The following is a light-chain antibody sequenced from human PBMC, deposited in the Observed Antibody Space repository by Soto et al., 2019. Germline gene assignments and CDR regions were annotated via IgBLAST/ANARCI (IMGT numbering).Light chain of an antibody. J-gene: IGKJ1*01. V-gene: IGKV1-5*03. CDR3: QQYNSYWT. CDR2: KAS. Sequence: DIQMTQSPSTLSASVGDTVTITCRASQSVSTWLSWYQQTPGKAPKLLIYKASSLESGVPSRFSGSGSGTEFTLTISSLQPDDFATYYCQQYNSYWTFGQGTKVDIK. CDR1: QSVSTW.